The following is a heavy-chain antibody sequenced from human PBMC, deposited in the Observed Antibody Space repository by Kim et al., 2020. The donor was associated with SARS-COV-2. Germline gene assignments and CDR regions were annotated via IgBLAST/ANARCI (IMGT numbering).Heavy chain of an antibody. D-gene: IGHD6-13*01. CDR1: GGSISSSSYY. Sequence: SETLSLTCTVSGGSISSSSYYWGWIRQPPGKGLEWIGSIYYSGSTYYNPSLKSRVTISVDTSKNQFSLKLSSVTAADTAVYYCARQVGSSWYWYFDLWGRGTLVTVSS. CDR2: IYYSGST. J-gene: IGHJ2*01. V-gene: IGHV4-39*01. CDR3: ARQVGSSWYWYFDL.